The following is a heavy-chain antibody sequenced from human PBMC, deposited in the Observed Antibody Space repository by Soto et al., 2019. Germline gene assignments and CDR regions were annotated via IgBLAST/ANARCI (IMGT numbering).Heavy chain of an antibody. Sequence: QVQLQESGPGLVKPSETLSLTCTVSGGSISSYYWSWMRQPPGKGLERIGYIYYSGSTNYDPSLKSRVTISVDTSKNQFSLKLSSVTAADTAVYYCARRVEMATISTAGDWYFDLWGRGTLVTVSS. CDR1: GGSISSYY. D-gene: IGHD5-12*01. CDR3: ARRVEMATISTAGDWYFDL. J-gene: IGHJ2*01. CDR2: IYYSGST. V-gene: IGHV4-59*08.